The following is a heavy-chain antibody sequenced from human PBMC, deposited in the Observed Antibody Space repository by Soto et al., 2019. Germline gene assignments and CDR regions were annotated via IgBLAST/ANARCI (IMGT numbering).Heavy chain of an antibody. J-gene: IGHJ4*02. V-gene: IGHV3-23*01. CDR1: GFTFTSYG. Sequence: PGGSLRLSCAAFGFTFTSYGMSWVRQAPGKGPEWVSSISGSGGQTYYADSVKGRFGISGDKSKNTMYLEMNSLRADDTAVYYCARRAATAYFDCWGRGTLVTVSS. CDR2: ISGSGGQT. CDR3: ARRAATAYFDC. D-gene: IGHD6-13*01.